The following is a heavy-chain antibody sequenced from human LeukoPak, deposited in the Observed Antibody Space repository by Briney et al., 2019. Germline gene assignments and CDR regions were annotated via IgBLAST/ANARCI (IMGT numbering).Heavy chain of an antibody. Sequence: GGSLRLSCAASGFTFDDYAIHWVRQPPGKGLEWVSLISGDGSTTYYADSVKGRFTISRDNSKNSLYLQMNSLRTEDSALYYCAKDRHSLRDYFDSWGQGTLVTVSS. CDR3: AKDRHSLRDYFDS. CDR1: GFTFDDYA. CDR2: ISGDGSTT. V-gene: IGHV3-43*02. D-gene: IGHD2-15*01. J-gene: IGHJ4*02.